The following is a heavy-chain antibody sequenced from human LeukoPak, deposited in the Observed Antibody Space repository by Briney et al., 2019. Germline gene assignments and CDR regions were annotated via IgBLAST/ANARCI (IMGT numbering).Heavy chain of an antibody. CDR2: IYYSGST. V-gene: IGHV4-39*07. CDR3: ARDGGLSSPFDY. CDR1: GGSISSSSYY. J-gene: IGHJ4*02. D-gene: IGHD6-6*01. Sequence: SETLSLTCTVSGGSISSSSYYWGWIRQPPGKGLEWIGSIYYSGSTYYNPSLKSRVTISVDTSKNQFSLKLSSVTAADTAVYYCARDGGLSSPFDYWGQGTLVTVSS.